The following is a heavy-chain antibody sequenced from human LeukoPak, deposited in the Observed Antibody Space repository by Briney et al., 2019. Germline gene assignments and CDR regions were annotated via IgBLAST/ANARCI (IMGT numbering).Heavy chain of an antibody. CDR3: ARGREY. Sequence: ASETLSLTCTVSGGSISSYYWSWIRQPPGKGLGWIGYIYYSGSTNYNPSLKSRVTISVDTSKNQFSLKLSSVTAADTAVYYCARGREYWGQGTLVTVSS. CDR1: GGSISSYY. J-gene: IGHJ4*02. CDR2: IYYSGST. V-gene: IGHV4-59*01.